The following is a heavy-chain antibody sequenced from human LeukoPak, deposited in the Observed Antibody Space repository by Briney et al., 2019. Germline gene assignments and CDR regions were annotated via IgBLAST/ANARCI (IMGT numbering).Heavy chain of an antibody. V-gene: IGHV5-51*01. D-gene: IGHD5-24*01. Sequence: GESLKIYCTGSRYSFTNFWIGWVRQMPGKGREWMGIIYPGDSETKNSPSFQGQVTISADKSSSTLYLQWSSLNASDTAMYDCARLEMAKFVWWGEGTLVSVS. CDR3: ARLEMAKFVW. CDR2: IYPGDSET. CDR1: RYSFTNFW. J-gene: IGHJ4*02.